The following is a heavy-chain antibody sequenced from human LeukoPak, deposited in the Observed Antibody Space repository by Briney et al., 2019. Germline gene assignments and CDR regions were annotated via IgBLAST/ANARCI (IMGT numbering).Heavy chain of an antibody. CDR2: ISSSSSYI. CDR1: GFTLSSYT. V-gene: IGHV3-21*01. D-gene: IGHD3-22*01. CDR3: ARAPAHYYDSSDHYYVGESYFDY. J-gene: IGHJ4*02. Sequence: GGSLRLSCEVSGFTLSSYTMNWVRQAPGKGLEWVSSISSSSSYIYYADSVKGRFTISRDNARNSLYLQMNSLRAEDTAVYYCARAPAHYYDSSDHYYVGESYFDYWGQGTLVTVSS.